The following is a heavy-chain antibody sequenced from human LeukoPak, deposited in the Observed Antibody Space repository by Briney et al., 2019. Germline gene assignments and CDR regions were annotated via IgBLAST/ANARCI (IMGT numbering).Heavy chain of an antibody. CDR1: GGSFSGYY. Sequence: SETLSLTCAVYGGSFSGYYWSWIRQPPGKGLEWIGEIIHTGITNYNPSLESRVTISKDTSKNQFSLKLTSVTAADTSVYYCARLVAGRNFDHWGQGTLVTVSS. D-gene: IGHD6-19*01. V-gene: IGHV4-34*12. CDR2: IIHTGIT. CDR3: ARLVAGRNFDH. J-gene: IGHJ4*02.